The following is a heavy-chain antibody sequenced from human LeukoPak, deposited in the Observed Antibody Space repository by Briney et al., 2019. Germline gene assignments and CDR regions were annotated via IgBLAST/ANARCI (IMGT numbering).Heavy chain of an antibody. V-gene: IGHV3-23*01. CDR1: GFTFSSYA. J-gene: IGHJ4*02. D-gene: IGHD4-17*01. CDR2: ISGSGGST. Sequence: GGSLRLSYAASGFTFSSYAMSWVRQAPGKGLEWGSAISGSGGSTYYADSVKGRFTISRDNSKNTLYLQMNSLRAEDTAVYYCAILRYYFDYWGQGTLVTVSS. CDR3: AILRYYFDY.